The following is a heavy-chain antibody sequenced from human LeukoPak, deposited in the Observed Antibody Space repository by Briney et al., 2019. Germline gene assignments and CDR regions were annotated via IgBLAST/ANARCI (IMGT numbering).Heavy chain of an antibody. D-gene: IGHD6-19*01. CDR2: ISYDGSNK. Sequence: GGSLRLSCAASGFTFSSYGIHWVRQAPGKGLEWVAVISYDGSNKYYADSVKGRFTISRDNSKNTLYLQMNSLRAEDTAVYYCAKDLYSSGWYRLCSDYWGQGTLVTVSS. CDR3: AKDLYSSGWYRLCSDY. V-gene: IGHV3-30*18. J-gene: IGHJ4*02. CDR1: GFTFSSYG.